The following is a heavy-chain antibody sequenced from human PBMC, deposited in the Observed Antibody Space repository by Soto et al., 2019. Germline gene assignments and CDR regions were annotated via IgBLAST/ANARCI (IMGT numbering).Heavy chain of an antibody. V-gene: IGHV3-30*18. CDR3: EKVEINSGYDTFDY. D-gene: IGHD5-12*01. CDR1: GFTFSSYG. J-gene: IGHJ4*02. Sequence: PGGSLRLSCAASGFTFSSYGMHWVRQAPGKGLEWVAVISYDGSNKYYADSVKGRFTISRDNSKNTLYLQMNSLRAEDTAVYYCEKVEINSGYDTFDYWGQGTLVTVSS. CDR2: ISYDGSNK.